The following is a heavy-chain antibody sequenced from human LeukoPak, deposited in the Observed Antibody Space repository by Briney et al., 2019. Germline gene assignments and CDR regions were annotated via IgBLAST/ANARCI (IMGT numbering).Heavy chain of an antibody. CDR3: ARDRSSGYYYHP. J-gene: IGHJ5*02. V-gene: IGHV4-4*07. CDR2: IYSSGST. CDR1: GGSISSYY. Sequence: SETLSLTCTVSGGSISSYYWTWLRQPAGKGLEWIGRIYSSGSTNYSPSLKSRVTMSVDTSKNQSSLKLSSVTAADTAVYYCARDRSSGYYYHPWGQGTLVTVSS. D-gene: IGHD3-22*01.